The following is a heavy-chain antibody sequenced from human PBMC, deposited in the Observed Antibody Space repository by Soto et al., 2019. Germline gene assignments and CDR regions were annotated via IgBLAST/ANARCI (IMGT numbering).Heavy chain of an antibody. CDR3: AKNYYFDH. CDR1: GFTFSAYA. CDR2: INVDDST. J-gene: IGHJ4*02. V-gene: IGHV3-23*01. Sequence: EVQLLESGGGLVQLGGSLRLSCAASGFTFSAYAMSWVRQAPGKGLEWVSSINVDDSTYYADSVKGRFTISRDNSKSTVFLELSSLRVEDTATFYCAKNYYFDHWGQGTQVTVSS.